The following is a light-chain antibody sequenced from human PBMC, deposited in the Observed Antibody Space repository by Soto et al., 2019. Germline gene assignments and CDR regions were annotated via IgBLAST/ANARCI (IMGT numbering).Light chain of an antibody. V-gene: IGLV1-47*02. J-gene: IGLJ1*01. Sequence: QSVLTQPPSASGTPGQRGTISCSGSSSNVGSNYVYWYQQLPGTAPKLLIYSNNQRPSGVPDRFSGSKFGTSASLAISGLRSEDEADYYCAAWDDSLSGYVFGTGTKVTVL. CDR1: SSNVGSNY. CDR3: AAWDDSLSGYV. CDR2: SNN.